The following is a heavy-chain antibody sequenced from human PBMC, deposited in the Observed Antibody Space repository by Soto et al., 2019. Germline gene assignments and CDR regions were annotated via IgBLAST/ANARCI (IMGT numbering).Heavy chain of an antibody. V-gene: IGHV3-23*01. CDR2: IPTGGDDT. CDR1: GFTFSRHA. CDR3: ARRMEQARAFDY. Sequence: GGSLRLSCAASGFTFSRHAMSWVRQVPGKGLEWVSAIPTGGDDTYHADSVKGRFSISRDNSKDTLYLQMNSLRGEDTAVYYCARRMEQARAFDYWGQGTLVTVSS. D-gene: IGHD1-26*01. J-gene: IGHJ4*02.